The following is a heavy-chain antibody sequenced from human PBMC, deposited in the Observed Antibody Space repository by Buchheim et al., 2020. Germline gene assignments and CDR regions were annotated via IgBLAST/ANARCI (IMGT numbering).Heavy chain of an antibody. CDR1: GFTVSSNY. CDR3: ARDRLTYYYDSSEDGMDV. D-gene: IGHD3-22*01. Sequence: EVQLVESGGGLVQPGGSLRLSCAASGFTVSSNYMSWVRQAPGKGLEWVSVIYSGGSTYYADSVKGRFTISRDNSKNTLYLQMNSLRAEDTAVYYCARDRLTYYYDSSEDGMDVWGQGTT. V-gene: IGHV3-66*02. J-gene: IGHJ6*02. CDR2: IYSGGST.